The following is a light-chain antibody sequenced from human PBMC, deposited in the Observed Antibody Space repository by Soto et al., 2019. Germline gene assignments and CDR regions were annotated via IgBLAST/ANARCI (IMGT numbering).Light chain of an antibody. J-gene: IGLJ1*01. CDR3: SSYTSISTYV. CDR1: SSDVGGYNY. V-gene: IGLV2-14*01. Sequence: QSALTQPASVSGSPGQSITISCTGTSSDVGGYNYVSWYQQHPGKAPKLMIYEVSNRPSGVSNRFSGSKSGNTASLTISGLQAEDDDDYYCSSYTSISTYVFGTGTKLTVL. CDR2: EVS.